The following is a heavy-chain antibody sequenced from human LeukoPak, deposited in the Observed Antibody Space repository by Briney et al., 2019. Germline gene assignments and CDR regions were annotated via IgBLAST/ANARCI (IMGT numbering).Heavy chain of an antibody. CDR3: ARVHDYGDLYFDY. CDR1: GGSISSYY. J-gene: IGHJ4*02. Sequence: SXTLSLTCTVSGGSISSYYWSWIRQPPGKGLEWIGYIYYSGSTNYNPSLKSRVTISVDTSKNQFSLKLSSVTAADTAVYYCARVHDYGDLYFDYWGQGTLVTVSS. D-gene: IGHD4-17*01. CDR2: IYYSGST. V-gene: IGHV4-59*01.